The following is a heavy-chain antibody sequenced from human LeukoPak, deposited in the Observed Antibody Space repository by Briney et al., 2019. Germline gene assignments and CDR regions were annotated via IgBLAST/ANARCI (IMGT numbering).Heavy chain of an antibody. J-gene: IGHJ4*02. CDR2: ICPDGTVT. Sequence: GGSPRLSCAASGFTFSTYCMHWVRQAPGKGPMWVSRICPDGTVTNYADSVKARFIISRDNARNTVYLQMNSLRVEDTAVYYCVRDFRSADYWGQGTLVTVSS. CDR1: GFTFSTYC. CDR3: VRDFRSADY. V-gene: IGHV3-74*01.